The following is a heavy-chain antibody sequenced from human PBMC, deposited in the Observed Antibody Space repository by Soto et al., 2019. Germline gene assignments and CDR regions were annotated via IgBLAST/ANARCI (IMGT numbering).Heavy chain of an antibody. CDR1: GGSISSYY. Sequence: QVQLQESGPGLVKPSETLSLTCTVSGGSISSYYWSWIRQPPGKGLEWIGYIYYSGSTNYNPSLKSRVTISVDTSKNQFSLKLSSVTAADTAVYYCARGRQYYDSSGYYSYWGQGTLVTVSS. CDR3: ARGRQYYDSSGYYSY. D-gene: IGHD3-22*01. V-gene: IGHV4-59*01. CDR2: IYYSGST. J-gene: IGHJ4*02.